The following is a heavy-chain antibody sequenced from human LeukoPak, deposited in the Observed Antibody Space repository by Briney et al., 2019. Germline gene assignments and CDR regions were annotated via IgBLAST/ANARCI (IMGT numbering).Heavy chain of an antibody. J-gene: IGHJ2*01. D-gene: IGHD3-22*01. CDR1: GYSISSGYY. Sequence: SETLSLTCIVSGYSISSGYYWGWIRQPPGKGLEWIGSIYHSGSTNYNPSLKSRVTISVDTSKNQFSLKLSSVTAADTAVYYCASCDSSGYYLSRYFDLWGRGTLVTVSS. CDR3: ASCDSSGYYLSRYFDL. V-gene: IGHV4-38-2*02. CDR2: IYHSGST.